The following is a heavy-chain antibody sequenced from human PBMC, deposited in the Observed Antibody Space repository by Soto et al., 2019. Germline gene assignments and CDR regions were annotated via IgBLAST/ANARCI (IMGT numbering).Heavy chain of an antibody. CDR2: INSDGSST. V-gene: IGHV3-74*01. Sequence: EVPLVESGGGLVQPGGSLRLSCAASGFTFSSYWMHWVRQAPGKGLVWVSRINSDGSSTSYADSVKGRFTISRDNAKNTLYLQMNSLRDEDTAVYYCARTSAAYYYDSSGYSYWGQGTLVTVSS. J-gene: IGHJ4*02. CDR1: GFTFSSYW. CDR3: ARTSAAYYYDSSGYSY. D-gene: IGHD3-22*01.